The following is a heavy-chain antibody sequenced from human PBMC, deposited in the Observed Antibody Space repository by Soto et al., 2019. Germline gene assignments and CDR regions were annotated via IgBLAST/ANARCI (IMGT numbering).Heavy chain of an antibody. Sequence: PWETLSLTCTVSGGSISSGGYYLSWIRQHPGKGLEWIEYIYYRGSTYYNPSLKSRVTISVDTSKNQFSLKLSSVTAADTAVYYCARFPIAARSPYFDYWGQGTLVTVSS. CDR1: GGSISSGGYY. J-gene: IGHJ4*02. CDR3: ARFPIAARSPYFDY. V-gene: IGHV4-31*03. D-gene: IGHD6-6*01. CDR2: IYYRGST.